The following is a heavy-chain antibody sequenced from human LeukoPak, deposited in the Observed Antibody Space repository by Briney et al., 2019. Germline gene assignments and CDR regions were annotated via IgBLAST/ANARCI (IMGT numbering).Heavy chain of an antibody. V-gene: IGHV4-59*01. D-gene: IGHD4-17*01. Sequence: SETLSLTCTVSGGSINNYYWSWIRQPPGKGLEWIGFIHYTGSTNYNPSLKSRVTISVDTSKNQFSLKLSSVTAADTAVYYCASGTTVTNFAYWGQGTLVTVSS. J-gene: IGHJ4*02. CDR1: GGSINNYY. CDR2: IHYTGST. CDR3: ASGTTVTNFAY.